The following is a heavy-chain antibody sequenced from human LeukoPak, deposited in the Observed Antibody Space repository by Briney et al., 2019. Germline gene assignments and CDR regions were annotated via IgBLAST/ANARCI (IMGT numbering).Heavy chain of an antibody. J-gene: IGHJ4*02. CDR3: ARAMAARSFYFDH. CDR2: INQDGSER. CDR1: GFTFSTYT. Sequence: PGGSLRLSCEASGFTFSTYTVNWVRQAPGKGLEWVANINQDGSERYLVDSVKGRFTISRDNAKKSLYLQMNSLRAGDTAVYYCARAMAARSFYFDHWGQGTLVTVSS. D-gene: IGHD5-24*01. V-gene: IGHV3-7*01.